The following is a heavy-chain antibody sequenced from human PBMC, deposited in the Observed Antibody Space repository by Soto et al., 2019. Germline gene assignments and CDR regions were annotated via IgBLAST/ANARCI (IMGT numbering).Heavy chain of an antibody. CDR2: INPNSGGT. CDR3: ARGFRVRSSLALRENYYDYGMDV. V-gene: IGHV1-2*04. D-gene: IGHD3-10*01. Sequence: QVQLVQSGAEVTKPGASLKVSCKASGYTFTDYYMHWVRQAPGQGLEWMGWINPNSGGTNYAQNFQGWVTMTRDTSISTAYMELNRLRSDDTAVYYCARGFRVRSSLALRENYYDYGMDVWGQGTTVTVSS. J-gene: IGHJ6*02. CDR1: GYTFTDYY.